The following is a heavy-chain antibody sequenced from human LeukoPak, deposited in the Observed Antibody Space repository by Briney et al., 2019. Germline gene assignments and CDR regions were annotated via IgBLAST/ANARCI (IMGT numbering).Heavy chain of an antibody. CDR3: ASGYSYGKVDY. CDR2: IYYSGST. CDR1: GGSISSYY. J-gene: IGHJ4*02. V-gene: IGHV4-59*01. D-gene: IGHD5-18*01. Sequence: SETLPLTCTVSGGSISSYYWSWIRQPPGKGLEWIGYIYYSGSTNYNPSLKSRVTISVDTSKNQFSLKLSSVTAADTAVYYCASGYSYGKVDYWGQGTLVTVS.